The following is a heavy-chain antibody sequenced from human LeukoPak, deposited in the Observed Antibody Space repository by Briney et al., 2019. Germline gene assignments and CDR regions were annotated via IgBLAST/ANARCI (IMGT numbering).Heavy chain of an antibody. Sequence: GRSLRLSCAASGFTFSSYGMHWVRQAPGKGLEWVAVIWYDGSNKYYADSVKGRFTISRDNAKNSLYLQMNSLRAEDTAVYYCAREGADGSGIPDSFDIWGQGTMVTVSS. J-gene: IGHJ3*02. CDR1: GFTFSSYG. CDR2: IWYDGSNK. CDR3: AREGADGSGIPDSFDI. V-gene: IGHV3-33*01. D-gene: IGHD3-10*01.